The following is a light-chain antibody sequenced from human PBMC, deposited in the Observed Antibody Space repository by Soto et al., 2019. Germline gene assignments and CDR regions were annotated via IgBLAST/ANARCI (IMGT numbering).Light chain of an antibody. CDR3: QQFGTF. CDR1: QSLSDNS. CDR2: GTS. Sequence: EIFLTQSPGTLSLSPGERATLYCRASQSLSDNSLAWYQHKPGQAPRLLIYGTSIRATGIPDRFSGSGSGTDFTLTISRLEPKDFAVYYCQQFGTFFGPGTKVDIK. V-gene: IGKV3-20*01. J-gene: IGKJ3*01.